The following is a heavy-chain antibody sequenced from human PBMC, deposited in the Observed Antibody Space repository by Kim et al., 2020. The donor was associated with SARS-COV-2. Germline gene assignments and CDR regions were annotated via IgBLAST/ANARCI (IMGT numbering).Heavy chain of an antibody. CDR1: GGTFSSYA. Sequence: SVKVSCKASGGTFSSYAISWVRQAPGQGLEWMGRIIPILGIANYAQKFQGRVTITADKSTSTAYMELSSLRSEDTAVYYCARDGGYQLLPPYYYYGMDVRGQGTTVTVSS. D-gene: IGHD2-2*01. V-gene: IGHV1-69*04. CDR3: ARDGGYQLLPPYYYYGMDV. J-gene: IGHJ6*02. CDR2: IIPILGIA.